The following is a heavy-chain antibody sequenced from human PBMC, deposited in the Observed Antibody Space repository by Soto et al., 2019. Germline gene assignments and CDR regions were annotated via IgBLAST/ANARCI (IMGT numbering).Heavy chain of an antibody. CDR2: IYYSGIT. J-gene: IGHJ5*02. Sequence: PSETLSLTCTVSGVSFTSYYGTWIRQPPGKGPEWIGYIYYSGITNYNPSLKSRVTMSVDTSKNQFSLKLASVTAADTAVYYCARDLTVGGFFDPWGQGTLVTVSS. V-gene: IGHV4-59*01. D-gene: IGHD2-21*02. CDR1: GVSFTSYY. CDR3: ARDLTVGGFFDP.